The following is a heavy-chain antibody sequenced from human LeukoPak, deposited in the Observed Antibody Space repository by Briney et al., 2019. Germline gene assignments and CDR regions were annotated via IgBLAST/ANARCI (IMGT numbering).Heavy chain of an antibody. CDR2: ISGSGGST. Sequence: GGSLRLSCAASGFTFSSYAMSWVRQAPGKGLEWVSAISGSGGSTYYADSVKGRFTISRDNSKNTLYLQMNSLRAEDTAVYYCARDGDTAMVTMYFDYWGQGTLVTVSS. CDR3: ARDGDTAMVTMYFDY. J-gene: IGHJ4*02. D-gene: IGHD5-18*01. V-gene: IGHV3-23*01. CDR1: GFTFSSYA.